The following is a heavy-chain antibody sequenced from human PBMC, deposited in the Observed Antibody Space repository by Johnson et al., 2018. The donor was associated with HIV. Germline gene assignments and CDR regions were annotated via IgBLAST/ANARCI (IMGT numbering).Heavy chain of an antibody. CDR3: ARDVRMDKSFDI. V-gene: IGHV3-30*03. D-gene: IGHD2-15*01. CDR2: ISYDGSNK. J-gene: IGHJ3*02. Sequence: QMQLVESGGGLVQPGGSLRLSCAASGFTFSSYWMSWVRQAPGKGLEWVAVISYDGSNKYYADSVKGRFTISRDNSKNTLYLQMNSLRAEDTAVYYCARDVRMDKSFDIWGQGTMVTVSS. CDR1: GFTFSSYW.